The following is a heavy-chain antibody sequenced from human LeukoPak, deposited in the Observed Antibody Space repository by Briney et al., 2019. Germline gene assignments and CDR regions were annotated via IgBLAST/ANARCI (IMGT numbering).Heavy chain of an antibody. V-gene: IGHV3-74*03. J-gene: IGHJ4*02. D-gene: IGHD2-8*02. Sequence: PGGSLRLSCAASGFTFSNDWMHWVRQAPGKGVVWVSRISSDERDIKYADSVKGGFTISRDNAENTLYLEINSLRVEDSGVYYCARDSAECTGGSCYFVNWGQGALVTVSS. CDR1: GFTFSNDW. CDR2: ISSDERDI. CDR3: ARDSAECTGGSCYFVN.